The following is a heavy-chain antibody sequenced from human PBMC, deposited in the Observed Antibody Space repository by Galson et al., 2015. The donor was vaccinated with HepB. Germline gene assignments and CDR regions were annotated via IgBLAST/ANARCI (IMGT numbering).Heavy chain of an antibody. V-gene: IGHV1-18*04. Sequence: SVKVSCKASGYTFTSYGISWVRQAPGQGLEWMGWISAYNGNTNYAQKLQGRVTMTTDTSTSTAYMELRSLRSDDTAAYYCARVPRLLWFGMDVWGQGTTVTVSS. J-gene: IGHJ6*02. CDR1: GYTFTSYG. D-gene: IGHD3-10*01. CDR3: ARVPRLLWFGMDV. CDR2: ISAYNGNT.